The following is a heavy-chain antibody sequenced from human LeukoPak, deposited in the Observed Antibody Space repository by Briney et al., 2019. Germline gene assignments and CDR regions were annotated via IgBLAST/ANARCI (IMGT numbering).Heavy chain of an antibody. D-gene: IGHD6-13*01. V-gene: IGHV4-34*01. Sequence: SETLSLTCAVYGGSFSGYYWSWIRQPPGKGLEWIGEINHSGSTNYNPSLKSRVTISVDTSKNQFSLKLSSVTAADTAVYYCARAPRSSWYAAFDIWGQGTMVTVSS. CDR2: INHSGST. CDR3: ARAPRSSWYAAFDI. CDR1: GGSFSGYY. J-gene: IGHJ3*02.